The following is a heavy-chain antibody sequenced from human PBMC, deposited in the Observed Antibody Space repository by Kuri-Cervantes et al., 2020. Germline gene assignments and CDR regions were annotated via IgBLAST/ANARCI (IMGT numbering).Heavy chain of an antibody. D-gene: IGHD2-15*01. V-gene: IGHV3-21*01. CDR3: ARLVVASNYYYYGMDV. J-gene: IGHJ6*02. CDR2: ISSSSSYI. CDR1: GFTVSSNY. Sequence: LSLTCAASGFTVSSNYMSWVRQAPGKGLEWVSSISSSSSYIYYADSVKGRFTISRDNAKNSLYLQMNSLRAEDTAVYYCARLVVASNYYYYGMDVWGQGTTVTVSS.